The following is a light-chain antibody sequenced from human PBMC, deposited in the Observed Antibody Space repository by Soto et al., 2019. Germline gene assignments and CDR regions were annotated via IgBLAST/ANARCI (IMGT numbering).Light chain of an antibody. CDR2: AAS. CDR3: QQYNKWPPRT. V-gene: IGKV3-15*01. Sequence: EIVMTQSPATLSVSPGERATLSCRASQSVSNDLVWYQQKPGQAPRLLIYAASTRATCIPTRFSGSGSGTEFTLTISSLQSEDFAVYYCQQYNKWPPRTFGQGTKVESK. CDR1: QSVSND. J-gene: IGKJ1*01.